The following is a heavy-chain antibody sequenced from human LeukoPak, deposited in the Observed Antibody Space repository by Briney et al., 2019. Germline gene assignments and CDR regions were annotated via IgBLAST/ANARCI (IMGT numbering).Heavy chain of an antibody. Sequence: GGSLRLSCAASGFTFDDYAMHWVRQAPGKGLEWVSLISWDGGSTYYADSVKGRFTISRDNSKNSLYLQMNSLRAEDTALYYCAKGYSSSWYGFDYWGQGTLVTVSS. V-gene: IGHV3-43D*03. D-gene: IGHD6-13*01. J-gene: IGHJ4*02. CDR2: ISWDGGST. CDR1: GFTFDDYA. CDR3: AKGYSSSWYGFDY.